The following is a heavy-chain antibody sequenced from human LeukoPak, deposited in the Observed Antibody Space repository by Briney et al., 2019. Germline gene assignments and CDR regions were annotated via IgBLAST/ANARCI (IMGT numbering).Heavy chain of an antibody. CDR1: GLPFSNYP. CDR3: AKELSGSRNV. CDR2: ISGSGGST. Sequence: PGGSLRLSCAASGLPFSNYPMIWVRQAPGKGLEWVSGISGSGGSTYYADSVKGRFTISRDNSKNTLYLQMNSLRAEDTAIYYCAKELSGSRNVWGKGTTVTVSS. D-gene: IGHD1-26*01. V-gene: IGHV3-23*01. J-gene: IGHJ6*04.